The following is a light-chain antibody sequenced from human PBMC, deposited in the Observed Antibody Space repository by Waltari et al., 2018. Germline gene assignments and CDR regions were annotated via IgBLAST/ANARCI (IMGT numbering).Light chain of an antibody. CDR3: CSYAGNYIWV. CDR1: ASGIGRYVI. Sequence: QLALTQPASVSGFPGKSVTISCTGPASGIGRYVIVPCYQQHPASAPKLIVCDVRNRSSGVSDRFSGSKSGDTASLTISGLQFEDEADYYCCSYAGNYIWVFGGGTRLTVL. CDR2: DVR. J-gene: IGLJ3*02. V-gene: IGLV2-23*02.